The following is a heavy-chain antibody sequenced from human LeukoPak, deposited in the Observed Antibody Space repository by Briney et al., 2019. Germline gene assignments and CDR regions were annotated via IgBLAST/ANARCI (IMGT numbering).Heavy chain of an antibody. Sequence: SVKVSCKASGGTFSSDAISWVRQAPGQGLEWMGGIIPIFGTANYAQKFQGRVTITADETTSTVYMELSSLRSEDTAVYYCAGVGYSSSFPGLGDYYYYYGMDVWGKGTTVTASS. D-gene: IGHD6-19*01. V-gene: IGHV1-69*13. CDR2: IIPIFGTA. J-gene: IGHJ6*04. CDR1: GGTFSSDA. CDR3: AGVGYSSSFPGLGDYYYYYGMDV.